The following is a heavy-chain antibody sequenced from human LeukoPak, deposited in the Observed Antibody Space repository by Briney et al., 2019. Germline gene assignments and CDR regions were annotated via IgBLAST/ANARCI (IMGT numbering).Heavy chain of an antibody. CDR3: ARQSYSYYGSGSYDNWFDP. CDR1: GYTFTSYW. CDR2: IYPGDSDT. J-gene: IGHJ5*02. D-gene: IGHD3-10*01. V-gene: IGHV5-51*01. Sequence: HGESLKISCKASGYTFTSYWIAWVRQKPGKGLEWMGVIYPGDSDTRYSPSLQGHVTISADKSISTAFLRWSSLKASDTAMYYCARQSYSYYGSGSYDNWFDPWGQGTLVTVSS.